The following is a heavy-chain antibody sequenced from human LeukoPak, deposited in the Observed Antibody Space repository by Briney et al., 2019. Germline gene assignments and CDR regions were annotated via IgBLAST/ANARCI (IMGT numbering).Heavy chain of an antibody. V-gene: IGHV4-59*01. CDR3: ARAGYDFWGTFDY. Sequence: PSETLSLTCTVSGGSISSYYWSWIRQPPGKGLEWIGYIYYSGSTNYNPSLKSRVTISVDTSKNQFSLKLSSVTAADTAVYYCARAGYDFWGTFDYWGQGTLVTVS. CDR1: GGSISSYY. CDR2: IYYSGST. J-gene: IGHJ4*02. D-gene: IGHD3-3*01.